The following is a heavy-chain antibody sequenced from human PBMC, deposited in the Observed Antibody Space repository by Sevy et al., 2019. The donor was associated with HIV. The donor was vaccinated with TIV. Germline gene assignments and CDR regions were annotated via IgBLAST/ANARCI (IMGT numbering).Heavy chain of an antibody. CDR2: IRQDGNEI. Sequence: GGSLRLSCAASGFTFDTYWMQWVRQAPGQGLEWVANIRQDGNEIYYADSVKGRFTISRDNAKESLYLQMSNLRVEDTGIYYCARRYFELWGQGTLVTVSS. J-gene: IGHJ4*02. CDR1: GFTFDTYW. V-gene: IGHV3-7*01. CDR3: ARRYFEL.